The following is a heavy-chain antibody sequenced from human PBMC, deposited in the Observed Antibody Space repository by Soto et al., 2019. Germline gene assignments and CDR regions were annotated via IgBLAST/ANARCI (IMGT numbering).Heavy chain of an antibody. D-gene: IGHD1-1*01. Sequence: EVQLVESGGGLVQPGGSLRLSFAASGFTVRKNYMGWVRQAPGKGLEWVSLIFSGGATYYADSVKGRFTISRDNSKNTLYLQMNSLRAEDTAVYYCARDGTYNWVGGQGILVTVSS. V-gene: IGHV3-66*01. CDR1: GFTVRKNY. CDR2: IFSGGAT. CDR3: ARDGTYNWV. J-gene: IGHJ4*02.